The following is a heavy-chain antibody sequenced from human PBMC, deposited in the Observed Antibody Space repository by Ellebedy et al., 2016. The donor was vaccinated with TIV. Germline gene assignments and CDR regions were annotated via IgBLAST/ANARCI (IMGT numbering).Heavy chain of an antibody. D-gene: IGHD7-27*01. Sequence: GESLKISCAASGFTFSDYYMSWIRQAPGKGLEWVSYISSSSSYTNYADAVKGRFNISRDNAKTTLYLQMNSLRAEDTAVYYCARDHPLGIENFDYWGQGTLVTVSS. CDR1: GFTFSDYY. J-gene: IGHJ4*02. V-gene: IGHV3-11*06. CDR3: ARDHPLGIENFDY. CDR2: ISSSSSYT.